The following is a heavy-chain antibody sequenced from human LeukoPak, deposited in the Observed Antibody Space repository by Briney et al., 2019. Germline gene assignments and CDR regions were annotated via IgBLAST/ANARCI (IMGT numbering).Heavy chain of an antibody. CDR2: IIPIFGTA. V-gene: IGHV1-69*13. CDR1: GGTFSSYA. D-gene: IGHD3-10*01. CDR3: ARLSTMVRGVYFDY. Sequence: SVKVSFKASGGTFSSYAISWVRQAPGQGLEWMGGIIPIFGTANYAQKFQGRVTITADESTSTAYMELSSLGSEDTAVYYCARLSTMVRGVYFDYWGQGTLVTVSS. J-gene: IGHJ4*02.